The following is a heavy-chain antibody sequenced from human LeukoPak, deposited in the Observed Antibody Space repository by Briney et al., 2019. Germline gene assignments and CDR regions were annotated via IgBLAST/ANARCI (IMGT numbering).Heavy chain of an antibody. J-gene: IGHJ5*02. CDR3: ARDYPGFGELFGNWFDP. D-gene: IGHD3-10*01. Sequence: ASVTVSFKASGYTFTSYGISGVRPAPGQGREWMGWLCAYNGNTNYAQKLQGRVTLTTDTSTSTAYMELRSLRSDDTAVYYCARDYPGFGELFGNWFDPWGQGTLVTVSS. V-gene: IGHV1-18*04. CDR1: GYTFTSYG. CDR2: LCAYNGNT.